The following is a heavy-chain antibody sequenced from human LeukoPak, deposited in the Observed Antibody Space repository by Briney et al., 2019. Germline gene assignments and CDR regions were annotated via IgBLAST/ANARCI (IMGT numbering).Heavy chain of an antibody. CDR3: ARESGEMAFDI. J-gene: IGHJ3*02. CDR2: MYYRGST. CDR1: GGSISSSSHY. V-gene: IGHV4-39*07. Sequence: PSETLSLTCTVSGGSISSSSHYWGWIRQPPGKGLEWIGSMYYRGSTYHNPSLKSRVTISVDTSKNQFSLKLNSVTAADTAVYYCARESGEMAFDIWGQGTMVTVSS. D-gene: IGHD5-24*01.